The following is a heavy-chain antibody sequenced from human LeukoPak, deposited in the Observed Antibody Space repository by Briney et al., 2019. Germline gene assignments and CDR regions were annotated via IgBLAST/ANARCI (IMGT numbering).Heavy chain of an antibody. Sequence: PGGTLSLTCAAYGFTVSSNYMSWVRQAPGKGLEWVAVINSGGSTYYDDSLKSRFTISRDNSKNTLSLQMNSLTAADTAVYYCATAGIAAHGVFDIWGQGTRVSVS. J-gene: IGHJ3*02. CDR2: INSGGST. CDR1: GFTVSSNY. V-gene: IGHV3-66*01. CDR3: ATAGIAAHGVFDI. D-gene: IGHD6-13*01.